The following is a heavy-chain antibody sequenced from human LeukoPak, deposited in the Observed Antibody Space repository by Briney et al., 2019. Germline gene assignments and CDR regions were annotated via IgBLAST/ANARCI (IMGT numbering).Heavy chain of an antibody. CDR2: IYYSGST. CDR3: ARSDYGGNFPFDY. CDR1: GGSISSYC. J-gene: IGHJ4*02. Sequence: SETLSLTCTVSGGSISSYCWSWIRQPPGKGLEWIGYIYYSGSTNYDPSLKSRVTISVDTSKNQFSLKLSSVTAADTAVYYCARSDYGGNFPFDYWGQGTLVTVSS. D-gene: IGHD4-23*01. V-gene: IGHV4-59*08.